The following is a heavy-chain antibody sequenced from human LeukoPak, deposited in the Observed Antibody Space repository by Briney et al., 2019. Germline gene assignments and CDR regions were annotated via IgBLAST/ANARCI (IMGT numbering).Heavy chain of an antibody. J-gene: IGHJ4*02. CDR3: ARVGYSSSSVYFDY. V-gene: IGHV4-59*01. CDR2: IYYSGST. CDR1: GGSISSYY. Sequence: SETLSLTCTVSGGSISSYYWSWIRQPPGKGLEWVGYIYYSGSTNYNPSRKIRVTISVDTSKNQFSLKLSSVTAADTAVYYCARVGYSSSSVYFDYWGQGTLVTVSS. D-gene: IGHD6-6*01.